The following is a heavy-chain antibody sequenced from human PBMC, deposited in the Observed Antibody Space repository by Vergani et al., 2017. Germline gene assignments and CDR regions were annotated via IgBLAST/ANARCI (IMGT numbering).Heavy chain of an antibody. Sequence: EVQLLESGGGLVQPGGSLRLSCAASGFTFSSYAMSWVRQAPGKGLEWVSAISGSGGSTYYADSVKGRFTISRDNSKNTLYLQMNSLRAEDTGVYYCAKPFYCSGGSCYPTPDYWGQGTLVTVSS. CDR2: ISGSGGST. CDR1: GFTFSSYA. D-gene: IGHD2-15*01. V-gene: IGHV3-23*01. CDR3: AKPFYCSGGSCYPTPDY. J-gene: IGHJ4*02.